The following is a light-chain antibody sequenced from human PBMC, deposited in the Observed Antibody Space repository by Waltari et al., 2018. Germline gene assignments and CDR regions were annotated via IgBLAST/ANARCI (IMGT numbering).Light chain of an antibody. CDR3: QQLNSYPRT. CDR1: QGISSY. CDR2: AAS. V-gene: IGKV1-9*01. J-gene: IGKJ1*01. Sequence: QLTQSPSSLSASVGDRVPITCRASQGISSYLAWYQQKQGKAPKLLIYAASTLQSGVPSRFSGSGSGTDFTLTISSLQPEDFATYYCQQLNSYPRTFGQGTKVEIK.